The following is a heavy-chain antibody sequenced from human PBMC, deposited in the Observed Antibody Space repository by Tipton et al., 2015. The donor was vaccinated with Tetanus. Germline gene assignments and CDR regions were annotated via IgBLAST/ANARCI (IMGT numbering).Heavy chain of an antibody. Sequence: SLRLSCAASGFIFSSYGIHWVRQAPGKGLEWVAVSWYDGTDKYYADSVKGRFTISRDNAKDTLYLQMNSLRDEDTAVYYCAREADCSGGSCFSGDFDNWGQGTQVTVSS. V-gene: IGHV3-33*01. CDR2: SWYDGTDK. D-gene: IGHD2-15*01. CDR1: GFIFSSYG. J-gene: IGHJ4*02. CDR3: AREADCSGGSCFSGDFDN.